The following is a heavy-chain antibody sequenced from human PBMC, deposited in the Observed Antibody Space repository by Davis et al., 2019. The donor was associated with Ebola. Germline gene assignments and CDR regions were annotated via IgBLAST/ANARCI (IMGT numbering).Heavy chain of an antibody. D-gene: IGHD2-8*02. V-gene: IGHV3-7*01. CDR3: ARGIGYCTGGVCYSYYYYGMDV. CDR2: IKQDGSEK. CDR1: GFTFSSYS. J-gene: IGHJ6*02. Sequence: PGGSLRLSCAASGFTFSSYSMNWVRQAPGKGLEWVANIKQDGSEKYYVDSVKGRFTISRDNAKNSLYLQMNSLRAEDTAVYYCARGIGYCTGGVCYSYYYYGMDVWGQGTTVTVSS.